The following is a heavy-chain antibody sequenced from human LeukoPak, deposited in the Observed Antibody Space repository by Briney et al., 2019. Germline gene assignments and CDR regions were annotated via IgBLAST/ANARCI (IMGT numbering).Heavy chain of an antibody. J-gene: IGHJ3*02. V-gene: IGHV4-59*01. CDR3: ASTYDSSGYDAFDI. D-gene: IGHD3-22*01. CDR1: GGSISSYY. Sequence: SETLSLTCTVSGGSISSYYWSWIWQPPGKGLEWIGYIYYSGSTNYNPSLKSRVTISVDTSKNQFSLKLSSVTAADTAVYYCASTYDSSGYDAFDIWGQGTMVTVSS. CDR2: IYYSGST.